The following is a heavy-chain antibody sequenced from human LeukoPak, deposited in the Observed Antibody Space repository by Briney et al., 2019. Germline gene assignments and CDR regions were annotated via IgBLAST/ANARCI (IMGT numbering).Heavy chain of an antibody. Sequence: PGGSLRLSCAASGFTFRSYEMNWVRQAPGKGLEWVSYISSSGSTRKYADSVKGRFTISRDNAKKTLYLQMNSLRAEDTAVYYCASYIVGPTLDYWGQGTLVTVSS. CDR1: GFTFRSYE. CDR2: ISSSGSTR. CDR3: ASYIVGPTLDY. J-gene: IGHJ4*02. D-gene: IGHD1-26*01. V-gene: IGHV3-48*03.